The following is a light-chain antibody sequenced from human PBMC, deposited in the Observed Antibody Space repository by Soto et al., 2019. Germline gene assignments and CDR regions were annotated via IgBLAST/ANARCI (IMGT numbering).Light chain of an antibody. Sequence: EIVLTQSPATLSLSPGERATLSCRASQSVSTYLAWYQQKPGQAPRLLIYDASNRATGIPGRFSGSGSGTDFTLTICSLEPEDFAVYYCQQRSNWPPRTFGQGTKLEIK. CDR3: QQRSNWPPRT. CDR2: DAS. J-gene: IGKJ2*01. CDR1: QSVSTY. V-gene: IGKV3-11*01.